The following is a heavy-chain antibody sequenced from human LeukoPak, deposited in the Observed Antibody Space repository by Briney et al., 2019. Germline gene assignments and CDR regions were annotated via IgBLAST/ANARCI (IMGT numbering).Heavy chain of an antibody. D-gene: IGHD1-14*01. V-gene: IGHV3-30*18. CDR2: ISYDGSNK. CDR1: GFTFSSYG. Sequence: GGSPRLFCAASGFTFSSYGMHWVRQAPGKGLEWVAVISYDGSNKYYADSVKGRFTISRDNSKNTLYLQMNSLRAEDTAVYYCAKDSHAYNGYFDYWGQGTLVTVSS. CDR3: AKDSHAYNGYFDY. J-gene: IGHJ4*02.